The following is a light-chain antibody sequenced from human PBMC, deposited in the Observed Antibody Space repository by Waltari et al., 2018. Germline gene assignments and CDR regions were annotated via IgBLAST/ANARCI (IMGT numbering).Light chain of an antibody. Sequence: DIQITQSPSSLSASVGDRVTITCRASRTISISINWYQQKPGKAPKLLIYTASTLQPGVPSRFSGSGSGTDFTLTISSLQPEDFATYYCQQSHSTPLTFGGWTKVEIK. CDR3: QQSHSTPLT. CDR2: TAS. V-gene: IGKV1-39*01. CDR1: RTISIS. J-gene: IGKJ4*01.